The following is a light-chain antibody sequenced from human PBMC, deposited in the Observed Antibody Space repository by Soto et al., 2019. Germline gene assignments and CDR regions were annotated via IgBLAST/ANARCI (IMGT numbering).Light chain of an antibody. V-gene: IGKV1-6*01. Sequence: IQMTQSPSSLSASVGDRVTITCRASQGISNELGWYQQRPGKAPKVLIYGASNLQSGVPSRFSGNASGTDFTLTISSLQPEDFATYYCLQDYTYPWTFGQGNKVAIK. CDR1: QGISNE. J-gene: IGKJ1*01. CDR2: GAS. CDR3: LQDYTYPWT.